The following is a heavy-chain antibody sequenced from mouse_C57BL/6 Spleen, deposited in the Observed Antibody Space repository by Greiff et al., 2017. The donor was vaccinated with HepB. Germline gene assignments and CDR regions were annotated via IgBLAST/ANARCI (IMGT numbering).Heavy chain of an antibody. V-gene: IGHV6-3*01. D-gene: IGHD1-3*01. CDR3: TEWGSYFDV. J-gene: IGHJ1*03. Sequence: EVQVVESGGGLVQPGGSMKLSCVASGFTFSNYWMNWVRQSPEKGLEWVAQIRLKSDNYATHYAESVKGRFTISRDDSKSSVYLQMNNLRAEDTGIYYCTEWGSYFDVWGTGTTVTVSS. CDR1: GFTFSNYW. CDR2: IRLKSDNYAT.